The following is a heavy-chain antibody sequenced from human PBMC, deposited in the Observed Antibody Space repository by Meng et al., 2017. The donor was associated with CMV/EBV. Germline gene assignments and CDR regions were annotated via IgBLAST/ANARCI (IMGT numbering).Heavy chain of an antibody. Sequence: QITLKESGPTLVKPTQTPTLTCTFSGFSLSTSGVGMAWIRQSPGKALEWLALIFWNDDKRYSPSLRSRLTITKDTSKNQVVLTMTNMDPVDTATYYCAHHPFYYDSISFDYWGQGTLVTVSS. J-gene: IGHJ4*02. V-gene: IGHV2-5*01. CDR3: AHHPFYYDSISFDY. D-gene: IGHD3-22*01. CDR1: GFSLSTSGVG. CDR2: IFWNDDK.